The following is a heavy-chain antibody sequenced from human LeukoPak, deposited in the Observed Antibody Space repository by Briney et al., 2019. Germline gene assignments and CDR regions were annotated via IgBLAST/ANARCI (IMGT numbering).Heavy chain of an antibody. CDR1: GYTFTSYY. Sequence: GASVKVSCKASGYTFTSYYMHWVRQAPGQGLEWMGIINPSGGSTSYAQKFQGRVTMTRDTSTSTVYMELSSLRSEDTAVYYCARDGSGSYYGGWFDPWGQGTLVTVSS. J-gene: IGHJ5*02. CDR3: ARDGSGSYYGGWFDP. CDR2: INPSGGST. V-gene: IGHV1-46*01. D-gene: IGHD1-26*01.